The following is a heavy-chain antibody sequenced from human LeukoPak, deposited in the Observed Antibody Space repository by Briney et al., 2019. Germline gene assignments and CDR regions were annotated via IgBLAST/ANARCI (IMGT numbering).Heavy chain of an antibody. D-gene: IGHD1-26*01. V-gene: IGHV3-48*04. CDR3: ARDDKWGFDY. CDR2: ISSSGSAI. Sequence: PGRSLRLSCAASGFTFSSYSMNWFRQAPGRGLEWVSYISSSGSAIYYADSVKGRFTISRDNAKNSLYLQMNDLRTDDTAVYYCARDDKWGFDYWGQGTLVTVSS. CDR1: GFTFSSYS. J-gene: IGHJ4*02.